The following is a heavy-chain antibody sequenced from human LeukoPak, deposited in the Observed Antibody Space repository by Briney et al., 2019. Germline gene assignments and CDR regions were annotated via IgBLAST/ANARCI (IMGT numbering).Heavy chain of an antibody. CDR3: ARVADYYDSSGYLFGAFDI. Sequence: GASVKVSCKASGYTFTSYYMHWVRQAPGQGLEWMGIINPSSGSTSYAQKFQGRVTMTRDTSTSTVYMELSSLRSEDTAVYYCARVADYYDSSGYLFGAFDIWGQGTMVTVSS. J-gene: IGHJ3*02. D-gene: IGHD3-22*01. CDR1: GYTFTSYY. V-gene: IGHV1-46*01. CDR2: INPSSGST.